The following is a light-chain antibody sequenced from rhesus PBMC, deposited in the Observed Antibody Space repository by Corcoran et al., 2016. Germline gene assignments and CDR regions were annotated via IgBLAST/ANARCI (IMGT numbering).Light chain of an antibody. V-gene: IGKV2-61*01. Sequence: DIVMTQTPLSLPVTPGEPASISCRSSQSLLHTDGYTYLDWYLQEPGQSPQLLIDGGSHRASGVPDRFSGSGSGTDFTLTNSKVEAEDVGVYYCMQHKTLPLTFGGGTKVEIK. CDR3: MQHKTLPLT. CDR2: GGS. J-gene: IGKJ4*01. CDR1: QSLLHTDGYTY.